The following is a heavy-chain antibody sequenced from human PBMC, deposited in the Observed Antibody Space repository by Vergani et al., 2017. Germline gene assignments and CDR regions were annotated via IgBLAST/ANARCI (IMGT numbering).Heavy chain of an antibody. J-gene: IGHJ2*01. V-gene: IGHV4-39*01. CDR1: GDSIISRSYY. CDR2: IYNSGNG. D-gene: IGHD3-16*01. Sequence: LQLQDSGPGLVKASETLSLTCTVSGDSIISRSYYWGWIRQPPGKGLEWIGSIYNSGNGDSSSSLKSRVTISADTSKNQFSLRLTSVTAANTAVYYCASGKYYSDSTSHFRGRYFDVWGRGTLVTVPS. CDR3: ASGKYYSDSTSHFRGRYFDV.